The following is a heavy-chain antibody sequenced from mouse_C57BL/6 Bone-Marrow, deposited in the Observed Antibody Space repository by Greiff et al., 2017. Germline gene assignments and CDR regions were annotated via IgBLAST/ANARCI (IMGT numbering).Heavy chain of an antibody. V-gene: IGHV1-64*01. J-gene: IGHJ2*01. CDR3: ASPYYGSSWGY. CDR1: GYTFTSYW. Sequence: QVQLQQPGAELVKPGASVKLSCKASGYTFTSYWMHWVKQRPGQGLEWIGMIHPNSGSTNYNEKFKSKDTLTVDKSSSTAYMQLSSLTSEDSAVYYCASPYYGSSWGYWGQGTTLTVSS. CDR2: IHPNSGST. D-gene: IGHD1-1*01.